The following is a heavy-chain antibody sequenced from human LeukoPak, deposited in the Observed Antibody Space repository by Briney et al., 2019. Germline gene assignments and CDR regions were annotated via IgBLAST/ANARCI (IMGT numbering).Heavy chain of an antibody. CDR2: FNSDGSII. CDR1: GFTFSSYW. Sequence: RGSLSPSCAASGFTFSSYWMYWVRQAPGKGLVWVSLFNSDGSIISYADSVKGRFTISRDNAKNTLYLQMNSLRAEDTAVYYCTRGGVPGAFDNWGPG. D-gene: IGHD3-10*01. J-gene: IGHJ4*02. V-gene: IGHV3-74*01. CDR3: TRGGVPGAFDN.